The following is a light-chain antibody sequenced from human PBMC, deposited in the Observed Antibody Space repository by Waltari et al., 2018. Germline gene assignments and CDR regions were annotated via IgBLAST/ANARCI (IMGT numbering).Light chain of an antibody. V-gene: IGKV3-11*01. CDR3: QQRGSWLRVT. CDR2: DAS. Sequence: ENVLTQSPATLSLSPGERATLSCRASQSVSIYLAWYQQKPGQAPRLLIYDASNRAPGIPARFSGSGSRTDFTLTISSLEPEDFAVYYCQQRGSWLRVTFGQGTRLEIK. J-gene: IGKJ5*01. CDR1: QSVSIY.